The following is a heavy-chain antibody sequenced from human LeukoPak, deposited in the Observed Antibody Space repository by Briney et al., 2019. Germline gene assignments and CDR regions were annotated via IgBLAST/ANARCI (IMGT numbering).Heavy chain of an antibody. CDR1: GGSFSSYL. V-gene: IGHV4-59*01. CDR3: ASSHDHI. Sequence: SETLSLTCSVSGGSFSSYLCRWIRQPPGKGLEWIGYISDTGSTNYNPSLKSRVTISLDTSQNQFSLKVTSVTAADTAVYYCASSHDHICGQGTLVTVSS. CDR2: ISDTGST. D-gene: IGHD1-1*01. J-gene: IGHJ4*02.